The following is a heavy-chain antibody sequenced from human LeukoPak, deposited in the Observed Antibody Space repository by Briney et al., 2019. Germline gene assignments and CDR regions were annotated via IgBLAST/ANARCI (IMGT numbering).Heavy chain of an antibody. CDR3: AREYYYDSSGGVVAFDI. Sequence: SETLSLTCTVSGGSISSYYWSWIRQPPGKGLEWIGYIYYSGSTNYNPSLKSRVTISVDTSKNQFSLKLSSVTAAGTAVYYCAREYYYDSSGGVVAFDIWGQGTMVTVSS. CDR1: GGSISSYY. J-gene: IGHJ3*02. D-gene: IGHD3-22*01. CDR2: IYYSGST. V-gene: IGHV4-59*01.